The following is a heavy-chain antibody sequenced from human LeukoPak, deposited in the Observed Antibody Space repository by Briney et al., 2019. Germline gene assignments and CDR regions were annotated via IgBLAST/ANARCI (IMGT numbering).Heavy chain of an antibody. CDR3: ARGSSSWYTL. D-gene: IGHD6-13*01. CDR1: GFTFSSYN. V-gene: IGHV3-21*01. J-gene: IGHJ4*02. Sequence: PGGSLRLSCAASGFTFSSYNMNWVRQAPGKGLEWVSSISSSSSNYIYYADSVKGRFTISRDNAKNSLYLQMHSLRAEDTAVYYCARGSSSWYTLWGQGTLVTVSS. CDR2: ISSSSSNYI.